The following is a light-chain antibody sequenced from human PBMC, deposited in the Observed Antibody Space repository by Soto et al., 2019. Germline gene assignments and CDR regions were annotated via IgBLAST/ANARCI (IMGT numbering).Light chain of an antibody. J-gene: IGLJ1*01. CDR3: FSYADTNNFV. V-gene: IGLV2-11*01. Sequence: QSALTQPRSVSGSPGQSVTISCTGTSSDVGGYNYVSWYQQHPGKAPKLMIYDVSKRPSGVPDRFSGSKSGNTASLTISGLQAEDEADYYCFSYADTNNFVFGSGTKVTVL. CDR1: SSDVGGYNY. CDR2: DVS.